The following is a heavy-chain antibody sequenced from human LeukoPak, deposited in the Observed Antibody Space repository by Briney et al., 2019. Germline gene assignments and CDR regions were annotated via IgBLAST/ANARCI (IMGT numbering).Heavy chain of an antibody. D-gene: IGHD1-26*01. V-gene: IGHV1-8*03. CDR3: AGGVGATISYYHYYIGG. CDR1: GYTFTSYD. J-gene: IGHJ6*03. Sequence: ASVKVSCKASGYTFTSYDINWVRQASGQGLEWMGWMNPNSGNTGYAQKFQGRVTITRNTSISTVYMELSSLRSEDTAVYYCAGGVGATISYYHYYIGGWGKGTTVTVSS. CDR2: MNPNSGNT.